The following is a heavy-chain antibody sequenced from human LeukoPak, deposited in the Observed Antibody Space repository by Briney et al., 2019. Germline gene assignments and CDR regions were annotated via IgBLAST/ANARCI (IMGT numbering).Heavy chain of an antibody. J-gene: IGHJ5*02. D-gene: IGHD3-22*01. Sequence: SQSLSLTCPVAGGSISSGDYYWGWIRQPPGKGLEWIAYMYYSGSTYYNPSLKSRVTMSADTSKNQLSLKLSSVTAAYTAVYYCARPYYYDSRIDPWGQGILVTVPS. V-gene: IGHV4-30-4*01. CDR3: ARPYYYDSRIDP. CDR1: GGSISSGDYY. CDR2: MYYSGST.